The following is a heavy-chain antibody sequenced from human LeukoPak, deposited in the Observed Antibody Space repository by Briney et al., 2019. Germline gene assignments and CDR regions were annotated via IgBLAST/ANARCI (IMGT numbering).Heavy chain of an antibody. V-gene: IGHV4-61*02. CDR3: AFHYYDSSGYYRDY. Sequence: PSQTLSLTCTVSGGSISSGSYYWSWIRQPAGKGLEWIGRIYTSGSTNYNPSLKSRVTISVDTSKNQFSLKLSSVTAADTAVYYCAFHYYDSSGYYRDYWGRGTLVTVSS. CDR1: GGSISSGSYY. D-gene: IGHD3-22*01. CDR2: IYTSGST. J-gene: IGHJ4*02.